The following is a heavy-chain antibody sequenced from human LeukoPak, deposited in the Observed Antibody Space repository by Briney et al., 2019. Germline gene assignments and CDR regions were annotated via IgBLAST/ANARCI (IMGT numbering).Heavy chain of an antibody. CDR2: ISSSGSTI. CDR1: GGSISSSNYY. CDR3: ARVGSGLQLWAHGFDY. J-gene: IGHJ4*02. V-gene: IGHV3-11*01. Sequence: LSLTCTVSGGSISSSNYYWSWIRQAPGKGLEWVSYISSSGSTIYYADSVKGRFTISRDNAKNSLYLQMNSLRAEDTAVYYCARVGSGLQLWAHGFDYWGQGTLVTVSS. D-gene: IGHD5-18*01.